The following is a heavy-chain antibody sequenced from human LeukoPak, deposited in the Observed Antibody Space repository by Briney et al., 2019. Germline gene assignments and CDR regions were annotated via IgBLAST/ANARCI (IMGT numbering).Heavy chain of an antibody. V-gene: IGHV1-24*01. CDR2: FDPEDGET. J-gene: IGHJ4*02. CDR1: GYTLTELS. Sequence: VASVKVSCKVSGYTLTELSMHWVRQAPGKGLEWMGGFDPEDGETFYAQKFQGRVTMTEDTSTDTAYMELSSLRSEDTAVYYCATSRSQLRRRGYSYGTFDYWGQGTLVTVSS. CDR3: ATSRSQLRRRGYSYGTFDY. D-gene: IGHD5-18*01.